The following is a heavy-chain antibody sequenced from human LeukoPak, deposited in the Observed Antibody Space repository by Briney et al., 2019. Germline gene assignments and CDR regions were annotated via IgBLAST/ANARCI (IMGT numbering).Heavy chain of an antibody. CDR3: AKDAGIAVAGRELYFDY. J-gene: IGHJ4*02. Sequence: PGGSLRLSCAASGFTFSSYGMHWVRQAPGKGLEWVAVISYDGSNKYYADSVKGRFTISRDNSKNTLYLQMNSLRAEDTAVYYCAKDAGIAVAGRELYFDYWGQGTLVTVSS. V-gene: IGHV3-30*18. CDR2: ISYDGSNK. CDR1: GFTFSSYG. D-gene: IGHD6-19*01.